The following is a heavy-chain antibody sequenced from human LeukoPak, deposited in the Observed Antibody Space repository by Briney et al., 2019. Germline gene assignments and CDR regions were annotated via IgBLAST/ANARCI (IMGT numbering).Heavy chain of an antibody. CDR1: GYTFSNYG. V-gene: IGHV1-18*01. CDR3: ARGSVTGEGWFDP. Sequence: ASVKVSCKASGYTFSNYGISWVRQAPGQGLEWMGWIRAYNGNTNYAQKFQGRVTMTTDTSTSTAYMELRSLRSDDTALYYCARGSVTGEGWFDPWGQGTLVTVS. J-gene: IGHJ5*02. D-gene: IGHD7-27*01. CDR2: IRAYNGNT.